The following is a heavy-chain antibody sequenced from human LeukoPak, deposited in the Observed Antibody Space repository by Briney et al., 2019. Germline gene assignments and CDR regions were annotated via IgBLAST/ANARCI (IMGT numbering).Heavy chain of an antibody. CDR1: GGSISSGGY. CDR2: IYYIGST. Sequence: PSETLSLTCAVSGGSISSGGYWSWLRQPSGKGLEWIGQIYYIGSTNYNPSLESRVIMSLDKSTNQLSLRFNSVTAADTAVYYCARHGSYSLAFWGQGALVTVSS. D-gene: IGHD1-26*01. CDR3: ARHGSYSLAF. V-gene: IGHV4-4*02. J-gene: IGHJ4*02.